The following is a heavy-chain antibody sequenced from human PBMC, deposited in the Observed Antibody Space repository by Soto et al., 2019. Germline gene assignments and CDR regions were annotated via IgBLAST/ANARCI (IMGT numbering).Heavy chain of an antibody. Sequence: SETLSLTCTVSGGSISSSSYYWGWIRQPPGKGLEWIGSIYYSGSTYYNPSLKSRVTISVDTSKNQFSLKLSSVTAADTAVYYCATSPTYYDFWSGYYNWFDPWGQGTLVTVSS. J-gene: IGHJ5*02. D-gene: IGHD3-3*01. CDR2: IYYSGST. CDR1: GGSISSSSYY. V-gene: IGHV4-39*01. CDR3: ATSPTYYDFWSGYYNWFDP.